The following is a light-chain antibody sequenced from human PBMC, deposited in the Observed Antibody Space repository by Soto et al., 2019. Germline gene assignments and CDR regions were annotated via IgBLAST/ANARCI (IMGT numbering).Light chain of an antibody. CDR3: SSYTTTNTPVV. CDR1: SSDIGTYDY. CDR2: EVT. V-gene: IGLV2-14*01. J-gene: IGLJ2*01. Sequence: QSVLTQPASVSGSPGQSITISCTGTSSDIGTYDYVSWYQHHPGKAPKLMIYEVTNRPSGVSDRFSGSKSGKTASLTISGLQAEDEADYYCSSYTTTNTPVVFGGGPQLTVL.